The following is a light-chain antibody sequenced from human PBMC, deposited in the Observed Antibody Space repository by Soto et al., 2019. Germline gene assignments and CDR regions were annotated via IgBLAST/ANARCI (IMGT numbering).Light chain of an antibody. V-gene: IGLV2-14*03. CDR2: DVS. J-gene: IGLJ1*01. CDR1: SSDVGGYNY. CDR3: SSDTSSFCV. Sequence: SALTQPAPLSGSPGQSITISCTGTSSDVGGYNYVSWYQQHPGKAPKLMIYDVSNRPSGVSNRFSGSKSGNTASLTISGLQAEDEADYYCSSDTSSFCVFGTGTKVTVL.